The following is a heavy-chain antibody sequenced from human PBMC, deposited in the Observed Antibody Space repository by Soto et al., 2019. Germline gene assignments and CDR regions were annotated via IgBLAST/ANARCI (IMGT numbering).Heavy chain of an antibody. CDR3: ARDRGGDSSRSNYYGMDV. CDR2: IVPIYRTA. CDR1: GGTFSSYR. Sequence: SVKVSCKASGGTFSSYRINWVRQAPGQGLEWVGGIVPIYRTANYAQKFQGRVTITADESKSTAYMELSSLSSEDTAVYYCARDRGGDSSRSNYYGMDVWGQGTTVTVSS. V-gene: IGHV1-69*13. D-gene: IGHD6-13*01. J-gene: IGHJ6*02.